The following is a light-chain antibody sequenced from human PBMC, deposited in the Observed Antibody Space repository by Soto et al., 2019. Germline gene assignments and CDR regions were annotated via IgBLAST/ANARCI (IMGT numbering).Light chain of an antibody. CDR1: SGHSSYI. CDR3: ATWDSNTRV. J-gene: IGLJ3*02. V-gene: IGLV4-60*03. CDR2: LDGSGSY. Sequence: QSVLTQSSSASASLGSSVKLTCTLSSGHSSYIIAWHQQQPGKAPRYLLKLDGSGSYNKGSGVPDRFSGSSSGADRYLTISSLQSEDEADYYCATWDSNTRVFGGGTLLTVL.